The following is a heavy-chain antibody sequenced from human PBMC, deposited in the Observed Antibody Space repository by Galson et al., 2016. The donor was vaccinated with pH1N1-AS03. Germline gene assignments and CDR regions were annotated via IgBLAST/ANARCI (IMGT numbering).Heavy chain of an antibody. CDR1: GFSFNNYW. J-gene: IGHJ5*01. CDR3: ARRQERIVNGAYNRNVGYGAFDS. Sequence: SLRLSCAGSGFSFNNYWMHWVRQAPGQGLVWVARINNDGSDSTYADSVKGRFTISRDNSRNTVYLQMTGLRAEDTATYFRARRQERIVNGAYNRNVGYGAFDSWGQGTLVTVSS. V-gene: IGHV3-74*03. D-gene: IGHD1-14*01. CDR2: INNDGSDS.